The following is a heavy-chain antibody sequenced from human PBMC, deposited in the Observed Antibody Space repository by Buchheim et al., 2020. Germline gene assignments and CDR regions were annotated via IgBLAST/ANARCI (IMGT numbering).Heavy chain of an antibody. D-gene: IGHD3-10*01. Sequence: QVQLQQWGAGLLKPSETLSLTCAVYGGSFSGYYWSWIRQPPGKGLEWIGEINHSGSTNYNPSLKSRVTISVDTSKNQFSLKLSSVTAADTAVYYCARTLYYYGSGSYYHFDYWGQGT. CDR2: INHSGST. V-gene: IGHV4-34*01. J-gene: IGHJ4*02. CDR1: GGSFSGYY. CDR3: ARTLYYYGSGSYYHFDY.